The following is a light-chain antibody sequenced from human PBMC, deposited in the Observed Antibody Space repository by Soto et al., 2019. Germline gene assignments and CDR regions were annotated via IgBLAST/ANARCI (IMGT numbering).Light chain of an antibody. CDR3: QQYNSYPLT. CDR2: KAS. CDR1: QRISSW. V-gene: IGKV1-5*03. Sequence: DIQMTQSPSTLSASVGDSVTVTCRASQRISSWLAWYQQKPGKAPNLLIYKASSLESGVPSRFSGSGSGTEFTLTISSLQPDDFATYYCQQYNSYPLTFGGGTKVEIK. J-gene: IGKJ4*01.